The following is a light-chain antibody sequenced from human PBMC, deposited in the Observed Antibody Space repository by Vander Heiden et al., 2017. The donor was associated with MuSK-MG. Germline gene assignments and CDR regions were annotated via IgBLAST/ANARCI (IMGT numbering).Light chain of an antibody. CDR3: SSSTSSRTRV. CDR2: EVS. J-gene: IGLJ2*01. Sequence: QSALTQPASVSGSPGQSITISCTGTSSDVGGYNYVSWYQQHPGKAPILMMYEVSNRPSGVSNRFSGSKSGNTASLTISGLQAEDEADYYCSSSTSSRTRVFGGGTKLTVL. V-gene: IGLV2-14*01. CDR1: SSDVGGYNY.